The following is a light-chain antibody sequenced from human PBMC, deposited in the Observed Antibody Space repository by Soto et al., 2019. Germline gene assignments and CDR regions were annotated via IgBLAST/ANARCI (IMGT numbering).Light chain of an antibody. Sequence: QSVLTQPPSASGTPGQRISISCSGRTSNIGSNIVAWYQHLPGTAPKLLIYNNNQRPSGVPDRLFGSKSGSSASLAISGLQPDDESHYYCAAWDDTLNGLVFGGGTKLTVL. CDR3: AAWDDTLNGLV. CDR2: NNN. CDR1: TSNIGSNI. V-gene: IGLV1-44*01. J-gene: IGLJ3*02.